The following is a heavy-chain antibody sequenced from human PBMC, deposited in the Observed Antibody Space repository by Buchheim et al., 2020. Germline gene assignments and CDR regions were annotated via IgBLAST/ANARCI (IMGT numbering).Heavy chain of an antibody. CDR1: GFTFSSYA. Sequence: VQLVESGGGLVQPGRSLRLSCAASGFTFSSYAMHWVRQAPGKGLEWVAVISYDGSNKYYADSVKGRFTISRDNSKNTLYLQMNSLRAEDTAVYYCAREFLYDSSGYYDCRFDYWGQGTL. J-gene: IGHJ4*02. CDR2: ISYDGSNK. V-gene: IGHV3-30*04. D-gene: IGHD3-22*01. CDR3: AREFLYDSSGYYDCRFDY.